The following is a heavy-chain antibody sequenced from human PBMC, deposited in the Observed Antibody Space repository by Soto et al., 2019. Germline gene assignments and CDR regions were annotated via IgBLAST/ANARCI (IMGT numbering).Heavy chain of an antibody. V-gene: IGHV1-18*01. CDR2: ISAYNGNT. CDR3: ARDIGPRQYCISTSCPYDY. CDR1: GYNFTSYG. J-gene: IGHJ4*02. D-gene: IGHD2-2*01. Sequence: QVQLVQSGAEVKKPGASVKVSCKASGYNFTSYGISWVRQAPGQGLEWMGWISAYNGNTNYAQKLQGRFTMTTDTSTSTAYMEIRSLRSDDTAGYYCARDIGPRQYCISTSCPYDYWGQGTLVTVSS.